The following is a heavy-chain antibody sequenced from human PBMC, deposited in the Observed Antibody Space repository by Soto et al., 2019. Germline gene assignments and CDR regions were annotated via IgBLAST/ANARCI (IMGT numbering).Heavy chain of an antibody. CDR3: TRXTGGYDSSGYYYGYFDY. D-gene: IGHD3-22*01. CDR2: IRSKAYGGTT. CDR1: GFTFGYYT. Sequence: PGGSLRLSCTASGFTFGYYTMSWFRQAPGKGLEWVGFIRSKAYGGTTEYAASVKGRFTISRDDSKSIAYLQMNSLKTEDTAVYYCTRXTGGYDSSGYYYGYFDYWGQGTLVTVSS. V-gene: IGHV3-49*03. J-gene: IGHJ4*02.